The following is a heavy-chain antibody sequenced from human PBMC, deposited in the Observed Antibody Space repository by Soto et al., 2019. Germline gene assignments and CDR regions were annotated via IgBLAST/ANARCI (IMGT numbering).Heavy chain of an antibody. D-gene: IGHD6-13*01. V-gene: IGHV4-4*02. Sequence: SETLSLTCAVSGDSISSSDWWSWVRQPPGKGLQWIGEIFHSGGTNYNPSLKSRVTLSIDKSKNQFSLDLTSVTAEDTAVYYCTRVWEAAAGIYDWFDPWGQGTLVTVSS. J-gene: IGHJ5*02. CDR2: IFHSGGT. CDR1: GDSISSSDW. CDR3: TRVWEAAAGIYDWFDP.